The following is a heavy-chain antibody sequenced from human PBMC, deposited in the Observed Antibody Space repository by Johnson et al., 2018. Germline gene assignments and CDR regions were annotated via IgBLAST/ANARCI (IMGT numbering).Heavy chain of an antibody. V-gene: IGHV3-7*01. D-gene: IGHD3-16*01. J-gene: IGHJ6*02. CDR3: GRGGRGAGYGLDV. CDR2: IKADGSQK. Sequence: EVQLVETGGGLVQPGGSLRLSCVASGFTFSDYWMTWVRQAPGKGLEWVANIKADGSQKHYVGSVKGRFTISRDEAKNSLDLQMNRLRAEDPAVYCCGRGGRGAGYGLDVWGQGTTVSVSS. CDR1: GFTFSDYW.